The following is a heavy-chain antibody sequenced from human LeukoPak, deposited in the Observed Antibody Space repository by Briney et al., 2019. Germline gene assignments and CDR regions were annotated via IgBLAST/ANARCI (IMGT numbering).Heavy chain of an antibody. J-gene: IGHJ4*02. V-gene: IGHV4-4*02. CDR3: ARGSFTDILTYYFDY. Sequence: SETLSLTCAVSGGSISSSNWWTWIRQPPGKGLEWIGEINHSGSTNYNPSLKSRVTISIDTSKNQFSLKMTSVTAADTATYYCARGSFTDILTYYFDYWGRGTLVTVSS. CDR1: GGSISSSNW. CDR2: INHSGST. D-gene: IGHD3-9*01.